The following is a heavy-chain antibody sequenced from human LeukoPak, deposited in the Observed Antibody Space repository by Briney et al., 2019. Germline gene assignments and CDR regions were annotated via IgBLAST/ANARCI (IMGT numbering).Heavy chain of an antibody. CDR1: GFNFSDYG. CDR2: ISGSDYT. D-gene: IGHD3-10*01. Sequence: GGSLRLSCAASGFNFSDYGMIWVRQAPGKGLEWVSGISGSDYTDHADSVKGRFTISRDNSKNTLYLQMNSLRAEDTAVYYCATRMDYGSGSYVFDYWGQGTLVTVSS. CDR3: ATRMDYGSGSYVFDY. J-gene: IGHJ4*02. V-gene: IGHV3-23*01.